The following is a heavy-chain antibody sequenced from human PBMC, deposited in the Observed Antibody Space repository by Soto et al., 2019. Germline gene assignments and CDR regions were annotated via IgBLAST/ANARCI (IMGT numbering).Heavy chain of an antibody. CDR1: GFTFSSYG. V-gene: IGHV3-30*18. CDR2: ISYDGSNK. D-gene: IGHD3-22*01. J-gene: IGHJ3*02. CDR3: AKDSSYYESSADSDAFDI. Sequence: QVQLVESGGGVVQPGRSLRLSCAASGFTFSSYGMHWVRQAPGKGLEWVAVISYDGSNKYYADSVKGRFTISRDNSKNTLYLQMNSMRAEDTAVYYCAKDSSYYESSADSDAFDIWGQGTMVTVSS.